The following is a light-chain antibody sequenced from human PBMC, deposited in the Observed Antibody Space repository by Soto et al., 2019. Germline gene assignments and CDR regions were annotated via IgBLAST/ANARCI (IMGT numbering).Light chain of an antibody. J-gene: IGKJ5*01. Sequence: EIVMTQSPATLSVSPGDRATLSCRATETVSTNLAWFQRKAGQPPRLLIYGSSTRATGVPDRFSGSGSGTEFALIISSLQSEDVAVYYCQQYSNWPPAITFGQGTRLEIK. CDR3: QQYSNWPPAIT. CDR1: ETVSTN. CDR2: GSS. V-gene: IGKV3-15*01.